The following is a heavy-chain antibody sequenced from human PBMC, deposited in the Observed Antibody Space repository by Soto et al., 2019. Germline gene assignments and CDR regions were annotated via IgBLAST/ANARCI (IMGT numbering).Heavy chain of an antibody. CDR3: ARQRFGELFVRYFDY. CDR2: IYPGDSDT. D-gene: IGHD3-10*01. V-gene: IGHV5-51*01. Sequence: GESLKISCKGSGYSFTSYWIGWVRQMPGKGLEWMGIIYPGDSDTRYSPSFQGQVTISADKSISTAYLQWSSLKASDTAMYYCARQRFGELFVRYFDYWGQGTLVTVSS. J-gene: IGHJ4*02. CDR1: GYSFTSYW.